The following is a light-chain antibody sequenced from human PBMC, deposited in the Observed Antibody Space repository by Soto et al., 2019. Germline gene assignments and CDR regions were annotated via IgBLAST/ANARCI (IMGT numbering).Light chain of an antibody. CDR2: GAS. CDR1: QGVSRK. CDR3: HQYDDWSLT. J-gene: IGKJ4*01. V-gene: IGKV3-15*01. Sequence: DIVMTQSPATLSVAPGERVTFSCRASQGVSRKLAWYQHKPGQAPRLLISGASTGATGIPARFSGSGSGTEFTLTISSLQSEDFAVYYCHQYDDWSLTFGGGTKVDIK.